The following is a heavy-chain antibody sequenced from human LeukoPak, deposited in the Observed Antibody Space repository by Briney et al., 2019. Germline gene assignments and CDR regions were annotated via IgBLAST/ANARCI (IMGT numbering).Heavy chain of an antibody. CDR3: ARDYKYAFDN. J-gene: IGHJ4*02. D-gene: IGHD5-24*01. V-gene: IGHV3-21*06. CDR1: GFTFSSIS. Sequence: PGGSLRFSCEASGFTFSSISMNWVRQAPGKGLEWVSSISPDGGTTYHADSVKGRSSTSRDNAKSSLYLQMNSLRVEDTAVYYCARDYKYAFDNWGQGTLVTVSS. CDR2: ISPDGGTT.